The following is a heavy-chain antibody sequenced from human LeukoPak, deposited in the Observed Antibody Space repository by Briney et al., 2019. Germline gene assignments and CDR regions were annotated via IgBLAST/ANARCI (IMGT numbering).Heavy chain of an antibody. Sequence: GGSLRLSCAASGFTFSSYEMNWVRQAPGKGLEWVSSISSSSSYIYYADSVKGRFTISRDNAKNSLYLQMNSLRAEDTAVYYCAKMYGGTYIGNWGQGTLVTVSA. V-gene: IGHV3-21*01. D-gene: IGHD1-26*01. CDR3: AKMYGGTYIGN. CDR2: ISSSSSYI. CDR1: GFTFSSYE. J-gene: IGHJ4*02.